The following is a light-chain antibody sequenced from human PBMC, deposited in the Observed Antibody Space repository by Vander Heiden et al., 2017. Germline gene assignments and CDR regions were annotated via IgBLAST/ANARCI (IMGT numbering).Light chain of an antibody. CDR2: DVS. J-gene: IGLJ2*01. Sequence: QSALTQPRSVSGSPGQSVTISCTGTSSDVGGHSYFSWYQQHPGKPTKLMIYDVSKRPSGVPDRFSGSKSGNTASLTISGLQAEDEADYYCCSYAGSYTFGFGGGTKLTVL. CDR1: SSDVGGHSY. V-gene: IGLV2-11*01. CDR3: CSYAGSYTFG.